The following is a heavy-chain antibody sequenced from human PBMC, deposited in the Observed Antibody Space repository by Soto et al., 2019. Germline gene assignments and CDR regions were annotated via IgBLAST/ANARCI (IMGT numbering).Heavy chain of an antibody. D-gene: IGHD3-10*01. CDR3: ARTTSYSDAGRRYYYGMDV. J-gene: IGHJ6*02. CDR2: ISRSRSYI. V-gene: IGHV3-21*01. CDR1: RFPFSSHA. Sequence: EEQLVESGGGLVKPGGSLRLSCGGSRFPFSSHAMNWVRQAPGKGLEWVASISRSRSYIYYADSVKGRVTISRDDANNSLDLQMNSLRAEDTAVYYCARTTSYSDAGRRYYYGMDVWGQGTTDTVSS.